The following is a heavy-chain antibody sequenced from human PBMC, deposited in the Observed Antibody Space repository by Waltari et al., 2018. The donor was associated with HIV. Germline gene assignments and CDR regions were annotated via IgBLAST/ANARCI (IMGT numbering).Heavy chain of an antibody. J-gene: IGHJ4*02. CDR3: ARDRTRYYFDS. D-gene: IGHD6-6*01. Sequence: EVQLVESGGGLVQPGGSLRLSCTASGFSFSSYGMNWVRQAPGNGLEWVSYISTSSSAIFYADSVKGRFTISRDTAKNSLYLQMNSLRAEDTAVYYCARDRTRYYFDSWGQGTLVTVSS. V-gene: IGHV3-48*01. CDR1: GFSFSSYG. CDR2: ISTSSSAI.